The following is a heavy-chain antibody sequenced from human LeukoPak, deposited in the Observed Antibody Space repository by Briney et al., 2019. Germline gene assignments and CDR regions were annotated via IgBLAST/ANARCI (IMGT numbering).Heavy chain of an antibody. J-gene: IGHJ4*02. Sequence: GGSLRLSCTASGFTFGDYAMTWVRQAPGKGLEWVGFIRSKVYGETPEYAASVKGRFTISRDDSKGIAYLQMNSLKTEDTAVYYCTRDQSPYYWGQGTLVTVSS. CDR3: TRDQSPYY. CDR1: GFTFGDYA. CDR2: IRSKVYGETP. V-gene: IGHV3-49*04.